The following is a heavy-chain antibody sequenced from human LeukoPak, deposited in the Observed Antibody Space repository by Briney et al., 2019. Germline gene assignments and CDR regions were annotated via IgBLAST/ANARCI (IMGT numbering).Heavy chain of an antibody. Sequence: PGGSLRLSCAASDFTFSTYGMSWVRQAPGKGLEWVSAISGSGGSTYYADSVKGRFTISRDNSKNTLYLQMNSLRAEDTAVYYCAKLPIDVLRHYYYYYYMDVWGKGTTVTISS. V-gene: IGHV3-23*01. J-gene: IGHJ6*03. CDR1: DFTFSTYG. CDR2: ISGSGGST. D-gene: IGHD6-25*01. CDR3: AKLPIDVLRHYYYYYYMDV.